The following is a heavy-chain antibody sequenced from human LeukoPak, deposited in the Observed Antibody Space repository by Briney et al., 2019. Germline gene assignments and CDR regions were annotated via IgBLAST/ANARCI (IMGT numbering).Heavy chain of an antibody. J-gene: IGHJ4*02. CDR1: GFTFSSYG. Sequence: GSLRPSCAASGFTFSSYGMHWVRQAPGKGLEWVSFIRFDGSNTYHADSVKGRFTISRDNSKNTLYLQMNSLTSADTAVYYCAKVKTDILIPDSWGQGTLVTVSS. CDR3: AKVKTDILIPDS. D-gene: IGHD2-21*02. V-gene: IGHV3-30*02. CDR2: IRFDGSNT.